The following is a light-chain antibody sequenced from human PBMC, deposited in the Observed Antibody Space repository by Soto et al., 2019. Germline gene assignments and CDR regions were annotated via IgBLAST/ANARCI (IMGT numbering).Light chain of an antibody. CDR1: QSVDIS. V-gene: IGKV3-20*01. CDR2: GAS. Sequence: EIVLTQSPATLSVSPGERVILSCRASQSVDISLAWHQQKPGQAPRLLIYGASNRATGIPDRFSGSGSGTDFTLTISRLEPEDFAVYYCQQYGSSGTFGQGTKVDIK. CDR3: QQYGSSGT. J-gene: IGKJ1*01.